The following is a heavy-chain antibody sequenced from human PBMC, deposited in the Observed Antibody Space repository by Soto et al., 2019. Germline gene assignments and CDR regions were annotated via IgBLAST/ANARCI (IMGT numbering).Heavy chain of an antibody. V-gene: IGHV3-33*01. J-gene: IGHJ4*02. CDR1: GFTFSSYG. CDR2: IWYDGSNK. Sequence: GGSLRLSCAASGFTFSSYGMHWVRQAPGKGLEWVAVIWYDGSNKYYADSVKGRFTISRDNSKSTLYLQMNSLRAEDTAVYYCARGPQIYPLVVVKALDYWGQGTLVTVSS. CDR3: ARGPQIYPLVVVKALDY. D-gene: IGHD3-22*01.